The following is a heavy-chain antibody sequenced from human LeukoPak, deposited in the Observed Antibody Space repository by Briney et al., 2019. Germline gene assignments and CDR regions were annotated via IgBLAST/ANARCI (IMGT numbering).Heavy chain of an antibody. CDR2: IYYSGST. J-gene: IGHJ4*02. CDR3: ARGASLLPAAIIVY. CDR1: GGSISSYY. V-gene: IGHV4-59*08. D-gene: IGHD2-2*02. Sequence: SETLSLTCTVSGGSISSYYWSWIRQPPGRGLEWIGYIYYSGSTNYNPSLKSRVTISVDTSKNQFSLKLSPVTAADTAVYYCARGASLLPAAIIVYWGQGTLVTVSS.